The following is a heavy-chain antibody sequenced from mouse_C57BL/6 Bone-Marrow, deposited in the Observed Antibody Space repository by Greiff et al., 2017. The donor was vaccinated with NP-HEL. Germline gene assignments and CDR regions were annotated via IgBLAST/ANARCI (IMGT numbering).Heavy chain of an antibody. V-gene: IGHV2-5*01. CDR2: IWRGGST. J-gene: IGHJ4*01. CDR3: AKNGGLRRTGYAMDY. D-gene: IGHD2-4*01. Sequence: VQLQQSGPGLVQPSQSLSITCTVSGFSLTSYGVHWVRPSPGKGLEWLGVIWRGGSTDYNAAFMSRLSITKDNSKSQVFFKMKSLQADDTAIYYCAKNGGLRRTGYAMDYWGQGTSVTVSS. CDR1: GFSLTSYG.